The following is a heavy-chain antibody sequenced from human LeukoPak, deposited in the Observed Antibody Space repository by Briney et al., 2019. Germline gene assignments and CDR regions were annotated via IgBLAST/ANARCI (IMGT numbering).Heavy chain of an antibody. D-gene: IGHD2-15*01. CDR2: IWYDGSNK. J-gene: IGHJ4*02. CDR3: ARDSAGGNFGY. CDR1: GFTFSSYG. Sequence: SGGSLRLSCAASGFTFSSYGMHWVRQAPGKGLEWVAVIWYDGSNKYYADSVKGRFTISRDNSKNTLYLQMNSLRAEDTAVYYCARDSAGGNFGYWGQGTLVTVSS. V-gene: IGHV3-33*08.